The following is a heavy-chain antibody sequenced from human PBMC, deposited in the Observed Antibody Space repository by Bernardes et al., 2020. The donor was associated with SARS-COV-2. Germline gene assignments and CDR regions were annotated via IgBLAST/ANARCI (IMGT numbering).Heavy chain of an antibody. V-gene: IGHV3-66*01. D-gene: IGHD1-1*01. Sequence: GGSLRLSCAASGYTVSSEYMSWVRQAPGKGLEWVSIIYSDGSRHYADSVKGRFSISRDNSENTVHLQMNSLRAEDTAVYYCAREQFPGYYGMDVWGQGTTVTVS. CDR3: AREQFPGYYGMDV. CDR2: IYSDGSR. CDR1: GYTVSSEY. J-gene: IGHJ6*02.